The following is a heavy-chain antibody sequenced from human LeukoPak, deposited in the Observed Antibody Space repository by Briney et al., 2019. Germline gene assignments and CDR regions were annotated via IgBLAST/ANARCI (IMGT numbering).Heavy chain of an antibody. CDR3: ARHNSPGFRGGDRSTWPTWFDY. D-gene: IGHD2/OR15-2a*01. V-gene: IGHV5-51*01. Sequence: GESLKISCQGSGYSFTSFWIGWVRQMPGKGLEWMGIIYPSDSDIRCSPSFQGQVTISADKSITTAFLQWGSLRASDTAMYYCARHNSPGFRGGDRSTWPTWFDYWGQGTLVTVSS. J-gene: IGHJ4*02. CDR2: IYPSDSDI. CDR1: GYSFTSFW.